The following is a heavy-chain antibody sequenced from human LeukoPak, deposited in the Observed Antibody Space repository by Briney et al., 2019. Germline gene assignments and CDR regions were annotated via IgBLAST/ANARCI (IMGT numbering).Heavy chain of an antibody. CDR2: INPNSGGT. D-gene: IGHD3-22*01. Sequence: ASVKVSCKASGYTFTGYYMHWVRQAPGQGLEWMGWINPNSGGTNYAQKFQGRATMTRDTSISTAYMELSRLRSDDTAVYYCARDRYYYDSSGYGLWGQGTLVTVSS. V-gene: IGHV1-2*02. CDR1: GYTFTGYY. CDR3: ARDRYYYDSSGYGL. J-gene: IGHJ4*02.